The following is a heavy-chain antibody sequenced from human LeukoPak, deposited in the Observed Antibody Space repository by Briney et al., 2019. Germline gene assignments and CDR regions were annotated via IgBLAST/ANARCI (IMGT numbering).Heavy chain of an antibody. CDR1: GYTFTGYY. J-gene: IGHJ6*03. CDR2: ISAYNGNT. V-gene: IGHV1-18*04. Sequence: ASVKVSCKASGYTFTGYYMHWVRQAPGQGLEWMGWISAYNGNTNYAQKLQGRVTMTTDTSTSTAYMELRSLRSDDTAVYYCAREQYNWSHYMDVWGKGTTVTVSS. D-gene: IGHD1-20*01. CDR3: AREQYNWSHYMDV.